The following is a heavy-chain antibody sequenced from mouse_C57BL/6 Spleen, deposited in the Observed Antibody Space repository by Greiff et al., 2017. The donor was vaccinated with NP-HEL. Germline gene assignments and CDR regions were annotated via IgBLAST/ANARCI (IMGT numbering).Heavy chain of an antibody. D-gene: IGHD1-1*01. CDR2: IHPNSGST. J-gene: IGHJ2*01. Sequence: VQLQQPGAELVKPGASVKLSCKASGYTFTGYWMHWVKQRPGQGLEWIGMIHPNSGSTNYNEKFKSKATLTVDKSSSTAYMQLSSLTSEDSAVYYCARETPYGSSFDYWGQGTTLTVSS. CDR1: GYTFTGYW. V-gene: IGHV1-64*01. CDR3: ARETPYGSSFDY.